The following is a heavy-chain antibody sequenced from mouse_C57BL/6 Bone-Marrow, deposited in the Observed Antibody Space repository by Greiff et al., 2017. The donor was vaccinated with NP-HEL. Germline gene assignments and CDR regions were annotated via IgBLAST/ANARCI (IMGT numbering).Heavy chain of an antibody. CDR1: GYTFTSYD. J-gene: IGHJ4*01. Sequence: VQLVESGPELVKPGASVKLSCKASGYTFTSYDINWVKQRPGQGLEWIGWIYPRDGSTKYNEKFKGKAPLTVDTSSSTAYMELHSLTSEDSAVCFCERGKDGNYFYYAMDYWGQGTSVTVSA. CDR2: IYPRDGST. D-gene: IGHD2-1*01. V-gene: IGHV1-85*01. CDR3: ERGKDGNYFYYAMDY.